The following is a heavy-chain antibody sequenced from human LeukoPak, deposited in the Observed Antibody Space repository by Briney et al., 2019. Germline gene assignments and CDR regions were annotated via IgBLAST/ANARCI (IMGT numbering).Heavy chain of an antibody. CDR3: ARVISNRMTTVTTGWFDP. CDR2: ISAYNGNT. V-gene: IGHV1-18*01. Sequence: ASVKVSCKASGYTFTSYGISWVRQAPGQGLEWMGWISAYNGNTNYAQKLQGRVTMTTDTSTSTAYMELRSLRSEDTAVYYCARVISNRMTTVTTGWFDPWGQGTLVTVSS. J-gene: IGHJ5*02. CDR1: GYTFTSYG. D-gene: IGHD4-17*01.